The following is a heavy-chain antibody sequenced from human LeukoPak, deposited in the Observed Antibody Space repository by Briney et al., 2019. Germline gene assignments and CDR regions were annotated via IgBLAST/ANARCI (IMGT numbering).Heavy chain of an antibody. V-gene: IGHV3-30*18. D-gene: IGHD5-18*01. CDR1: GFTFSSYG. J-gene: IGHJ4*02. CDR2: ISYDGSNK. CDR3: AKDRGYSYGYFDY. Sequence: PGGSLRLSCAASGFTFSSYGMHWVRQAPGKGLEWVAVISYDGSNKYYADSVKGRFTISSDNSKNTLYLQMNSLRAEDTAVYYCAKDRGYSYGYFDYWGQGTLVTVSS.